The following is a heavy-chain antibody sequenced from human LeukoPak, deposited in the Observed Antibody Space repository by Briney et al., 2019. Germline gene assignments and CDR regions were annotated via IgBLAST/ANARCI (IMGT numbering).Heavy chain of an antibody. CDR3: ARERAYYYDSSGYYLKSLFLDY. CDR1: GFTFSSYA. J-gene: IGHJ4*02. Sequence: GGSLRLSCAASGFTFSSYAMSWVRQAPGKGLEWVSAISGSGGSTYYADSVKGRFTISRDNSKNTLYLQMNSLRAEDTAVYYCARERAYYYDSSGYYLKSLFLDYWGQGTLVTVSS. CDR2: ISGSGGST. D-gene: IGHD3-22*01. V-gene: IGHV3-23*01.